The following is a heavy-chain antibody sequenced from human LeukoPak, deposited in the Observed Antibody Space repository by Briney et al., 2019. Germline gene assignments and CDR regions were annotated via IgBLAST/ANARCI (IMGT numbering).Heavy chain of an antibody. V-gene: IGHV1-69*06. D-gene: IGHD5-24*01. CDR2: IIPIFGTA. CDR1: GGTFSSYA. J-gene: IGHJ3*02. CDR3: ARDRDGYNFNGAFDI. Sequence: AASVKVSCKASGGTFSSYAISWVRQAPGQGLEWMGGIIPIFGTANYAQKFQGRVTITADKSTSTAYMELSSLRSEDTAVYYCARDRDGYNFNGAFDIWGQGTMVTVSS.